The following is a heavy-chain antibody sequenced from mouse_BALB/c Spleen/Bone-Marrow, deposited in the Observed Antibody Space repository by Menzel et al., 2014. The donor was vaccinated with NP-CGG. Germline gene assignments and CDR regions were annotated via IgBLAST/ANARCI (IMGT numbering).Heavy chain of an antibody. CDR2: IWGDGSA. J-gene: IGHJ2*01. CDR1: GFSLTGYG. Sequence: VMLVESGPGLVAPSQSLSITCTVSGFSLTGYGVNWVRRPPGKGLEWLGMIWGDGSADYNSALKSRLSISKDNSKSQVFLKMNSLQTDDTARYYCARDNYGYDYWGQGATLTVSS. D-gene: IGHD2-2*01. V-gene: IGHV2-6-7*01. CDR3: ARDNYGYDY.